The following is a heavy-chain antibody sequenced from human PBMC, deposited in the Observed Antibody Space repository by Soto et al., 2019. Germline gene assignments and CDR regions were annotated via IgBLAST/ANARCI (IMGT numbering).Heavy chain of an antibody. CDR1: GGSVSNSNYY. Sequence: SETLSLICTVSGGSVSNSNYYWGWVRQSPGKGLEWIGSVYYRGRSYSKSSVKSRVTISVDTSKNQFSLNLNSVTASDTAVYYCVSQRTSVLTQAYFDYWGPGALVTVSS. D-gene: IGHD2-8*01. CDR2: VYYRGRS. CDR3: VSQRTSVLTQAYFDY. V-gene: IGHV4-39*01. J-gene: IGHJ4*02.